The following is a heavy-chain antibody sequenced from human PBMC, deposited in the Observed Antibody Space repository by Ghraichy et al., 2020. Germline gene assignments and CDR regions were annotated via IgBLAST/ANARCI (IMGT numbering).Heavy chain of an antibody. CDR3: AKDLAFWSGYHYYYYGMDV. Sequence: VSGFTFSSYGMHWVRQAPGKGLEWVAVISYDGSNKYYADSVKGRFTISRDNSKNTLYLQMNSLRAEDTAVYYCAKDLAFWSGYHYYYYGMDVWGQGTTVTVSS. D-gene: IGHD3-3*01. V-gene: IGHV3-30*18. CDR2: ISYDGSNK. CDR1: GFTFSSYG. J-gene: IGHJ6*02.